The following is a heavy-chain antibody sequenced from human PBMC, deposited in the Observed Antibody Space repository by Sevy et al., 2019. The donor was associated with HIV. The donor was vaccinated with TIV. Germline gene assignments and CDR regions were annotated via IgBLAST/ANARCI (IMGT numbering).Heavy chain of an antibody. CDR1: GFSCSNYW. J-gene: IGHJ6*03. CDR3: VRDTKYFYVDV. D-gene: IGHD1-1*01. V-gene: IGHV3-7*01. CDR2: IKPDGSVK. Sequence: GGSLRLSCVVSGFSCSNYWMTWVRQAPGKGLEWVANIKPDGSVKSYVDSLKGRSTISRDNAKNSLSLQMNSLSAEVPAVYYWVRDTKYFYVDVWGTGTTVSVSS.